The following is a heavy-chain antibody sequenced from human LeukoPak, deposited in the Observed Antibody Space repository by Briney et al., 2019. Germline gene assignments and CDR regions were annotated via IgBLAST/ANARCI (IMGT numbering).Heavy chain of an antibody. D-gene: IGHD3-10*01. Sequence: GGSLRLSCLASGFTFDDYAMHWVRQAPGKGLEWVSLISWDGGTTYYADSVKGRFTISRDNSKNSLYLQMNSLRAEDTAIYYCAKTAASLLWFGAHWFDPWGQGTLVTVSS. V-gene: IGHV3-43D*03. CDR2: ISWDGGTT. J-gene: IGHJ5*02. CDR3: AKTAASLLWFGAHWFDP. CDR1: GFTFDDYA.